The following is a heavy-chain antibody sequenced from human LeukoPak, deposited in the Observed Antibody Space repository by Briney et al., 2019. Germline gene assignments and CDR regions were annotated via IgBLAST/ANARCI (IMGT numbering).Heavy chain of an antibody. CDR1: GFTFSSYA. CDR2: ISGSGGST. J-gene: IGHJ4*02. Sequence: GGSLRLSCVVSGFTFSSYAMSWVRQAPGKGLGWVSAISGSGGSTYYADSVKGRFTVSGDNSKNTLYLQMNSLRAEDTAVYYCAKERRGGSKDPHFDYWGQGTLVSVSS. D-gene: IGHD5-24*01. V-gene: IGHV3-23*01. CDR3: AKERRGGSKDPHFDY.